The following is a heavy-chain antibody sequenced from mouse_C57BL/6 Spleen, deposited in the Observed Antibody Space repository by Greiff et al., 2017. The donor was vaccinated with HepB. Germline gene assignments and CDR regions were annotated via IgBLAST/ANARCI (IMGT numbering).Heavy chain of an antibody. CDR3: ARGGIHFDY. CDR2: ISYDGSN. J-gene: IGHJ2*01. V-gene: IGHV3-6*01. Sequence: DVKLVESGPGLVQPSQSLSLTCSVPGYSITSGYYWNWIRQFPGNKLEWMGYISYDGSNNYNPSLKNRISITRDTSKNQFFLKLNSVTTEDTATYYCARGGIHFDYCGQGTTLTVSS. CDR1: GYSITSGYY.